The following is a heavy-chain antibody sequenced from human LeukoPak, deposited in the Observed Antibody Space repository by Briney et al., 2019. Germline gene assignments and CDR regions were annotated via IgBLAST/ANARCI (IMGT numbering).Heavy chain of an antibody. CDR1: GFTFSSYW. Sequence: PGGSLRLSCAAPGFTFSSYWMSWVRQAPGKGLEWVANIKQDGSEKYYVDSVKGRFTISRDNAKNSLYLQMNSLRAEDTAVYYCARGIAAAAYWGQGTLVTVSS. CDR3: ARGIAAAAY. J-gene: IGHJ4*02. V-gene: IGHV3-7*01. D-gene: IGHD6-13*01. CDR2: IKQDGSEK.